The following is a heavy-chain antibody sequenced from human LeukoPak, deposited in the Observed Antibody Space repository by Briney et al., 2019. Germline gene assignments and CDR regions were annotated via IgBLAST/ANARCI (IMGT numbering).Heavy chain of an antibody. V-gene: IGHV1-2*02. CDR3: ARDYCSGGSCWFDP. CDR2: IDPNSGGT. J-gene: IGHJ5*02. CDR1: GYTFTGYY. D-gene: IGHD2-15*01. Sequence: ASVKVSCKASGYTFTGYYMHWVRQAPGQGLEWMGWIDPNSGGTNYAQKFQGRVTMTRDTSITTAYMELSSLRSDDTAVYYCARDYCSGGSCWFDPWGQGTLVTLSS.